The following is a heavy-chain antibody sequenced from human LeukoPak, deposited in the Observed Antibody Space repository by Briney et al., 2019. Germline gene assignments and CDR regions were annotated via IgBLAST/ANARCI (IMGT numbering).Heavy chain of an antibody. Sequence: SETLSLTCTVSGGSTSSYYWSWIRQPPGKGLEWVGYISYSGSTNYNPSLKSRVTISVDTSKNQFSLKLSSVTAADTAIYYCARDGRAGSLFAYWGQGTLVTVSS. J-gene: IGHJ4*02. CDR3: ARDGRAGSLFAY. CDR1: GGSTSSYY. CDR2: ISYSGST. D-gene: IGHD6-19*01. V-gene: IGHV4-59*01.